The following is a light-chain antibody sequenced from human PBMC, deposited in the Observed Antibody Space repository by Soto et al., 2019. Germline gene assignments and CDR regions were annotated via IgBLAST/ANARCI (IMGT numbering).Light chain of an antibody. V-gene: IGKV3D-20*01. CDR3: QQYGSSAS. CDR1: QRVSGGF. J-gene: IGKJ1*01. Sequence: DIVLPQSPATLSLSPGERATLYCGASQRVSGGFLAWYQQKPGLAPRLILYDTAFRATGIPDRFSGSWSGTDFTLTISRLDPEDFAVYYCQQYGSSASFVQGTKVDIK. CDR2: DTA.